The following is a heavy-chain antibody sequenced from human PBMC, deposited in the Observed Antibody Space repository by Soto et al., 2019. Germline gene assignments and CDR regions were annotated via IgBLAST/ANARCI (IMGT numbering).Heavy chain of an antibody. J-gene: IGHJ4*02. CDR2: TYYRSKWYS. CDR3: ARGPSPLAY. D-gene: IGHD6-6*01. V-gene: IGHV6-1*01. Sequence: QIQLQQSGPGLLRPSQTLSLTCAISGDSVSSNNAAWNWIRQSPSRGLEWLGRTYYRSKWYSYYAGSVKGLITINADTSKNQFSLHLNSVTPQDTAVYYCARGPSPLAYWGRGTVVIVSS. CDR1: GDSVSSNNAA.